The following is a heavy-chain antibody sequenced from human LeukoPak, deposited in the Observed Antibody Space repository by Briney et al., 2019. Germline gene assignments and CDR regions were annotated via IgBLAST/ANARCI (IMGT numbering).Heavy chain of an antibody. CDR1: GFTFSSYA. J-gene: IGHJ4*02. Sequence: QPGGSLRLSCAASGFTFSSYAMSWVRQAPGKGLEWVSTISGSGGSTYYADSVKGRFTSSRDNSKNTLYLQMNSLRAEDTAVYYCAKGTCSSTSCFPYYFDYWGQGTLVTVSS. D-gene: IGHD2-2*01. V-gene: IGHV3-23*01. CDR2: ISGSGGST. CDR3: AKGTCSSTSCFPYYFDY.